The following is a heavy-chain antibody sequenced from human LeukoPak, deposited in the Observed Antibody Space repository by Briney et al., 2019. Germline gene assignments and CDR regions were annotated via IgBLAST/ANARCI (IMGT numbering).Heavy chain of an antibody. V-gene: IGHV4-39*01. CDR2: IYYSGST. CDR3: ARHGRLVVPAAIKYFDY. Sequence: SETLSLTCTVSGGSISSSSYYWGWIRQPPGKGLEWIGSIYYSGSTYYNPSLKSRVTISVDTSKNQFSLKLSSVTAADTAVYYCARHGRLVVPAAIKYFDYWGQGTLVTVSS. CDR1: GGSISSSSYY. J-gene: IGHJ4*02. D-gene: IGHD2-2*02.